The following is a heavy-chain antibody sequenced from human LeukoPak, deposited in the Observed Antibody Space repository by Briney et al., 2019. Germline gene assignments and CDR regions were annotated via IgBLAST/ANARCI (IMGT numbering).Heavy chain of an antibody. Sequence: PSETLSLTCAVSGYSISSGYYWGWIRQPPGKGLEWIGSIYHSGSTYYNPFLKSRVTISVDTSKNQFSLKLSSVTAADTAVYYCARQLWLRNWFDPWGQGTLVTVSS. CDR2: IYHSGST. CDR3: ARQLWLRNWFDP. J-gene: IGHJ5*02. D-gene: IGHD5-18*01. V-gene: IGHV4-38-2*01. CDR1: GYSISSGYY.